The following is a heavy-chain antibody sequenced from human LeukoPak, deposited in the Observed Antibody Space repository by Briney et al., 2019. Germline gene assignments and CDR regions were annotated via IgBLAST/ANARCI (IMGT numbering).Heavy chain of an antibody. D-gene: IGHD6-13*01. J-gene: IGHJ6*02. V-gene: IGHV3-64D*06. CDR2: ISSNGGST. Sequence: GGSLRLSCSASGFTFSSDAMHWVRQAPGKGLEYVSAISSNGGSTYYADSVKGRFTISRDNSKNTLYLQMSSLRAEDTAVYYCVKLQHPGSSWYYGMDVWGQGTTVTVSS. CDR1: GFTFSSDA. CDR3: VKLQHPGSSWYYGMDV.